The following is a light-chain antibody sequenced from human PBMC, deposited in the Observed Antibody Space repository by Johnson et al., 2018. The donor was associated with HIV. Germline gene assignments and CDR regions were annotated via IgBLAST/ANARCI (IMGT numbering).Light chain of an antibody. CDR1: SSNIGNNY. CDR2: DNN. CDR3: GTWDSSLSAYV. J-gene: IGLJ1*01. Sequence: QPVLTQPPSMSAAPGQRVTISCSGSSSNIGNNYVSWYQQVPGAAPKLLIYDNNRRPSGIPDRFSGSKSGSLAPLGITGLQTGDEADYYCGTWDSSLSAYVFGTGTKVTVL. V-gene: IGLV1-51*01.